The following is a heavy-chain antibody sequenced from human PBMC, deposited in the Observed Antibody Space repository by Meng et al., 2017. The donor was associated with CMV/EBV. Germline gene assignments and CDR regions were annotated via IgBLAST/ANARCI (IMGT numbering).Heavy chain of an antibody. J-gene: IGHJ4*02. CDR1: GFDFSSYW. Sequence: GGSLRLSCAASGFDFSSYWMHWVCQAPGKGLVWVSRISRDGTTINYADSVRGRFTISRDNAKNTVYLEMNNLRVEDTAVYYCRGSGWDDYWGQGTLVTVSS. CDR3: RGSGWDDY. V-gene: IGHV3-74*01. D-gene: IGHD6-19*01. CDR2: ISRDGTTI.